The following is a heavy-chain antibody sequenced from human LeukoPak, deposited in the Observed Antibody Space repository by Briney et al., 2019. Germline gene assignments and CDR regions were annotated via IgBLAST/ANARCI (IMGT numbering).Heavy chain of an antibody. V-gene: IGHV3-23*01. Sequence: PGVSLRLSCAASGFTFTSYSMNWVRQAPGKGLEWVSTISGGGGSTYYADSVKGRFTISRDNSKNTLYLQVNSLRAEDTAVYYCAKGGKWDVTPFDYWGQGTLVIVSS. D-gene: IGHD1-26*01. J-gene: IGHJ4*02. CDR1: GFTFTSYS. CDR2: ISGGGGST. CDR3: AKGGKWDVTPFDY.